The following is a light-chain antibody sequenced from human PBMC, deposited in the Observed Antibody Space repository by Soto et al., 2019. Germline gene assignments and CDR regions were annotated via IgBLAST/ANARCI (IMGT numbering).Light chain of an antibody. CDR1: QTVSDY. J-gene: IGKJ2*01. V-gene: IGKV3-11*01. CDR3: QHRSVWPPVST. Sequence: EIVLTQSPATLSLSPGERVTLSCRASQTVSDYFAWYQQKPGQPPSLLIYGTSYRATGVPGRFSGSVSGTDFPLTISSLEPEDFAVYYCQHRSVWPPVSTFGQGTKLEI. CDR2: GTS.